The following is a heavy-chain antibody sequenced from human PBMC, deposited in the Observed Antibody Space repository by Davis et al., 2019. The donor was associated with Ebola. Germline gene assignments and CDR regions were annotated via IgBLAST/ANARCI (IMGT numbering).Heavy chain of an antibody. J-gene: IGHJ6*02. CDR2: ISSSSSTI. CDR1: GFTFSSYS. CDR3: ARDHYRSETNGVKYYGMDV. V-gene: IGHV3-48*02. Sequence: GESLKISCAASGFTFSSYSMNWVRQAPGKGLEWVSYISSSSSTIYYADSVKGRFTISRDNAKNSLYLQMNSLRDEDTAVYYCARDHYRSETNGVKYYGMDVWGQGTTVTVSS. D-gene: IGHD2-8*01.